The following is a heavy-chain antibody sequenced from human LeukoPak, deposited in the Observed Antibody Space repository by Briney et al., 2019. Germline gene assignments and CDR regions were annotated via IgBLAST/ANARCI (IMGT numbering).Heavy chain of an antibody. Sequence: VQPGGPLRLSCAASGFTFSSYEMNWVRQAPGKGLEWLSYINYNGESIYYADSVKGRFTVSRDNARGSLYLQMNSLRGEDTAFYYCARRATVTYHGMDVWGQGTTVTVSS. D-gene: IGHD4-17*01. J-gene: IGHJ6*02. CDR1: GFTFSSYE. V-gene: IGHV3-48*03. CDR2: INYNGESI. CDR3: ARRATVTYHGMDV.